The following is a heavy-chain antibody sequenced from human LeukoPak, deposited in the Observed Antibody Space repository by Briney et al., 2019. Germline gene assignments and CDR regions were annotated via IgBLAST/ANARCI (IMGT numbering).Heavy chain of an antibody. CDR2: INWNGGHT. CDR1: GFTFDDYG. D-gene: IGHD1-1*01. Sequence: GGSLRLSCAASGFTFDDYGMTWVRHGPGKGLEWVSGINWNGGHTAYADSLKGRFTITRDNTNNSLYLYMISLRAEDTAFYYCARIDRAGTTGYFDYWGQGALVTVSS. V-gene: IGHV3-20*04. J-gene: IGHJ4*02. CDR3: ARIDRAGTTGYFDY.